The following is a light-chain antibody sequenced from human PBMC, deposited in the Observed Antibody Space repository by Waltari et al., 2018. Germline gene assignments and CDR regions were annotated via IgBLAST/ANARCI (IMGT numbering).Light chain of an antibody. CDR1: QSVNSN. V-gene: IGKV3-15*01. CDR3: QQYNKWPRT. J-gene: IGKJ1*01. CDR2: DTS. Sequence: EIVMTQSPATLSLSPGERATLSCRASQSVNSNLAWYQQKPGQPPRLLIYDTSTRATGIPATFSGRGSGTEFTLTIRSMQSEDFAVYYCQQYNKWPRTFGQGTKVEIK.